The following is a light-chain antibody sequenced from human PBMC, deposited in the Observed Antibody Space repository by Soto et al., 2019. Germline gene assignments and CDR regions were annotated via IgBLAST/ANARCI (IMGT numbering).Light chain of an antibody. CDR3: SSHRSSSTLVV. J-gene: IGLJ2*01. CDR1: SSDVGGYNF. CDR2: EVT. V-gene: IGLV2-14*01. Sequence: QSALTQPASVSGSPGQSITISCTGTSSDVGGYNFVSWYQQHPGKAPKLMIYEVTNRPSGVSNRFSGSKSGNTASLTISGLQAEDEADYYCSSHRSSSTLVVFGGGTKVTVL.